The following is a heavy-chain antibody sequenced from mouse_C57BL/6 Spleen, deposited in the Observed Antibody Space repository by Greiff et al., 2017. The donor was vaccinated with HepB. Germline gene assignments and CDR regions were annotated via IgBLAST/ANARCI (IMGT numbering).Heavy chain of an antibody. D-gene: IGHD2-3*01. V-gene: IGHV3-6*01. J-gene: IGHJ3*01. CDR2: ISYDGSN. CDR1: GYSITSGYY. Sequence: EVKLQESGPGLVKPSQSLSLTCSVTGYSITSGYYWNWLRQFPGNKLEWMGYISYDGSNNYNPSLKNRISITRDTSKNQFFLKLNSVTTEDTATYYCARDQDDGYYREGFAYWGQGTLVTVSA. CDR3: ARDQDDGYYREGFAY.